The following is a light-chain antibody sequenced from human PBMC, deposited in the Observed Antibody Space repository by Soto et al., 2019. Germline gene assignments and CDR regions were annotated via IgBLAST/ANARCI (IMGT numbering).Light chain of an antibody. Sequence: DIQMTQSPSSLSASVGDRVTTTCRASQYISSYLNWYQQKPGKAPKVLIYAASTLQSGVPSRFSGSGSGTDFTLTISNLQPEDFATYYCQQSYSNVALTFGGGTKVDTK. CDR2: AAS. V-gene: IGKV1-39*01. CDR3: QQSYSNVALT. CDR1: QYISSY. J-gene: IGKJ4*01.